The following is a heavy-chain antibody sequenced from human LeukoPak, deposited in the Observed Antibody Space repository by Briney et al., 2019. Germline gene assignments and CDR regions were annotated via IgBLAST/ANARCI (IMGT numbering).Heavy chain of an antibody. Sequence: ASVKVSCKASGYSFTTYGITWVRQAPGKGPEWMGGFDPEDGETIYAQKFQGRVTMTEDTSTDTAYMELSSLRSEDTAVYYCATEGYSTWGQGTLVTVSS. CDR1: GYSFTTYG. D-gene: IGHD5-18*01. V-gene: IGHV1-24*01. CDR3: ATEGYST. J-gene: IGHJ5*02. CDR2: FDPEDGET.